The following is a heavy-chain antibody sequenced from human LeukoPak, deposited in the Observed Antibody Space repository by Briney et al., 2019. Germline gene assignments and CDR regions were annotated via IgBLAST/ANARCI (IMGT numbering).Heavy chain of an antibody. Sequence: PGGSLRLSCAASGFTFSSYAMSWVRQAPGKGLEWVSAISGSGGSTYYADSVKGRFTISRDNAKNSLYLQMNSLRAEDTAVYYCARDHKGIGLSDYWGQGTLVTVSS. J-gene: IGHJ4*02. V-gene: IGHV3-23*01. CDR2: ISGSGGST. CDR1: GFTFSSYA. CDR3: ARDHKGIGLSDY. D-gene: IGHD3-10*01.